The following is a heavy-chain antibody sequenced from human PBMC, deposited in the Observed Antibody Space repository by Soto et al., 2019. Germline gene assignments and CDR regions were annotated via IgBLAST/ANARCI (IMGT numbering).Heavy chain of an antibody. Sequence: GGVLRLSCEASGFTFNTYSMHWVRQPPGKGLEWLAAIWYDGTQKYYADSVKGRFIISRDNSKKTLYLEMNSLRAEDTAVYYCARAGGTAVTGLWDFDSWGQGTLVTVSS. V-gene: IGHV3-33*01. CDR3: ARAGGTAVTGLWDFDS. J-gene: IGHJ4*02. CDR1: GFTFNTYS. D-gene: IGHD4-17*01. CDR2: IWYDGTQK.